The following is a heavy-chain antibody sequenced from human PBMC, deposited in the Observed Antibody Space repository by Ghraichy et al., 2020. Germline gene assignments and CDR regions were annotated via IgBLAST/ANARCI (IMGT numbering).Heavy chain of an antibody. CDR1: GFSFNDYW. CDR2: IKREGRET. CDR3: SRGRTLGTPTPGDY. Sequence: GGSLRLSCAASGFSFNDYWMNWVRQAPGKGLVWVSRIKREGRETSYADSVEGRFTISRDNAKSTLYLQMNSLRAEDTAVYYCSRGRTLGTPTPGDYWGQGTLVTVSS. V-gene: IGHV3-74*01. D-gene: IGHD1-14*01. J-gene: IGHJ4*02.